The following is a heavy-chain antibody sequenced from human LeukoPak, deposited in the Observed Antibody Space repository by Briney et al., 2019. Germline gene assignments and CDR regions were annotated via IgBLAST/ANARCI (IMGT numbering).Heavy chain of an antibody. Sequence: GGSLRLSCAASGFTFSSSGMHWVRQAPGRGLEWVAFIRYDGSNKYYADSVKGRFTISRDNSKNTLYLQMNSLRAEDTAVYYCAKDHSTLYRRGRYSNPPYFDYWGQGTLVTVSS. J-gene: IGHJ4*02. D-gene: IGHD4-11*01. CDR1: GFTFSSSG. V-gene: IGHV3-30*02. CDR2: IRYDGSNK. CDR3: AKDHSTLYRRGRYSNPPYFDY.